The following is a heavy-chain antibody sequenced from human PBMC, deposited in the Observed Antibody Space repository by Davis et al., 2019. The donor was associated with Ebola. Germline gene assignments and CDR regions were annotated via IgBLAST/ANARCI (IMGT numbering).Heavy chain of an antibody. V-gene: IGHV4-34*11. CDR2: IYYSGST. J-gene: IGHJ4*02. CDR3: ARASPNAVGAIDY. D-gene: IGHD1-26*01. Sequence: PSETLSLTCAVYGGSFSGYYWSWIRQPPGKGLEWIGYIYYSGSTNYNPSLKSRVTISVDTSKNQFSLKLSSVTAADTAVYYCARASPNAVGAIDYWGQGTLVTVSS. CDR1: GGSFSGYY.